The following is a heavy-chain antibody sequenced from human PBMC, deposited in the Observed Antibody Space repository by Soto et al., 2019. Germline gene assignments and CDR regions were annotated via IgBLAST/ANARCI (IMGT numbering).Heavy chain of an antibody. CDR2: IKSKTDGGTT. V-gene: IGHV3-15*01. J-gene: IGHJ3*02. CDR1: GFTFSNAW. Sequence: GGSLRLSCAASGFTFSNAWMSWVRQAPGKGLEWVGRIKSKTDGGTTDYAAPVKGRFTISRDDSKNTLYLQMNSLKTEDTAVYYCTTDRGWNDVYFAFDIWGQGTMVTVSS. CDR3: TTDRGWNDVYFAFDI. D-gene: IGHD1-1*01.